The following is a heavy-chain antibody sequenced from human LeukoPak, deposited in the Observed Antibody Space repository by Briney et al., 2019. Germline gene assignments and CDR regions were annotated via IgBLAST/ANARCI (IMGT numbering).Heavy chain of an antibody. CDR3: ARTRPGYSSSWYPDAFDI. J-gene: IGHJ3*02. CDR1: GFTFSSYG. CDR2: IWYDGSNK. V-gene: IGHV3-33*01. D-gene: IGHD6-13*01. Sequence: GGSLRLSCAASGFTFSSYGMHWVRQAPGKGLEWVAVIWYDGSNKYYADSVKGRFTISRDNSKNTLYLQMNSLRAEDTAVYYCARTRPGYSSSWYPDAFDIWGQGTMVTVSS.